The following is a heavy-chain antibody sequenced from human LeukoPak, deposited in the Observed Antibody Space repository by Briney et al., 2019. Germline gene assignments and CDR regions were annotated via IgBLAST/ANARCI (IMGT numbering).Heavy chain of an antibody. CDR2: IRYGGINK. CDR3: ARGTPSSSGWLYYGMDV. CDR1: GFTFSASG. V-gene: IGHV3-30*02. D-gene: IGHD6-19*01. Sequence: GGSLRLSCAASGFTFSASGMHWVRQAPGKGLEWVAFIRYGGINKYYTDSVKGRFTISRDNSKNTLYLQMNSLRAEDTAVYYCARGTPSSSGWLYYGMDVWGQGTTVTVSS. J-gene: IGHJ6*02.